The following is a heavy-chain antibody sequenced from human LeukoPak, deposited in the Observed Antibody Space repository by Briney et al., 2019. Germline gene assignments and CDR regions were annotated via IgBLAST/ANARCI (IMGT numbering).Heavy chain of an antibody. CDR1: GFTFSSCA. CDR2: ISGSGGST. CDR3: AKGERSSRGTRPFDY. V-gene: IGHV3-23*01. J-gene: IGHJ4*02. Sequence: PGGSLRLSCAASGFTFSSCAMSWVRQAPGKGLEWVSAISGSGGSTYYADSVKGRFTISRDNSKNTLYLQMNSLRAEDTAVYYCAKGERSSRGTRPFDYWGQGTLVTVSS. D-gene: IGHD6-13*01.